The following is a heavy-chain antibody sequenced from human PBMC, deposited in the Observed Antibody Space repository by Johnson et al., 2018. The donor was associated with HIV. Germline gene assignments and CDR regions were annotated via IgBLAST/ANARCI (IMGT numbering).Heavy chain of an antibody. D-gene: IGHD3-3*01. CDR2: ISYDGSNK. Sequence: QMQLVESGGGVVQTGRSLRLSCAASGFIFSSYAMHWVRQAPGEGLEWVAVISYDGSNKYYADSVKGRFTISRDNSKNTLYLQMNSLRAEDTAVYYCVRESIFGVVIYAFDIWGQGTMVTVSS. CDR1: GFIFSSYA. V-gene: IGHV3-30-3*01. CDR3: VRESIFGVVIYAFDI. J-gene: IGHJ3*02.